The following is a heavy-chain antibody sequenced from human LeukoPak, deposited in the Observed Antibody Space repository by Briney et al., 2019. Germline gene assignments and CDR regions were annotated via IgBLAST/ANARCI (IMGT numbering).Heavy chain of an antibody. CDR3: ARDKYRIKGIAAPPHYMDV. D-gene: IGHD6-13*01. CDR2: INPNSGGT. V-gene: IGHV1-2*02. Sequence: ASVKVSCKASGYTFTGYYMHWVRQAPGQGLEWTGWINPNSGGTNYAQKFQGRVTMTRDTSISTAYMELSRLRSDDTAVYYCARDKYRIKGIAAPPHYMDVWGKGTTVTVSS. J-gene: IGHJ6*03. CDR1: GYTFTGYY.